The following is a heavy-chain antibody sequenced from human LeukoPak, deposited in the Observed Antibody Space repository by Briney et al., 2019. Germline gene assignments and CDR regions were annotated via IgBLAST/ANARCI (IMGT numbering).Heavy chain of an antibody. CDR3: TTGEMVRGVIDY. J-gene: IGHJ4*02. CDR1: GFTFSNAW. V-gene: IGHV3-15*01. CDR2: IKSRTEGGTT. D-gene: IGHD3-10*01. Sequence: GGSLRLSCEASGFTFSNAWMSWVRQAPGKGLEWVGRIKSRTEGGTTDYAAPVKGRFTISRDDSKNTLYLQMNSLKTEDTAAYYCTTGEMVRGVIDYWGQGTLVTVSS.